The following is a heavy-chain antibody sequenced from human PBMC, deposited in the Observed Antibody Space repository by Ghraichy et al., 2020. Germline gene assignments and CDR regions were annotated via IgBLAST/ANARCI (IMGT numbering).Heavy chain of an antibody. Sequence: ASVKVSCKTSGDTFSYYDIVWVRQAAGQGLEWMGWMNPDSGNTGSAQKFRGRVTMTRETSTNTAYMELSSLRSEDTAVYYCARAIRYQLLSEYWGQGTLVTVS. D-gene: IGHD2-2*01. V-gene: IGHV1-8*01. J-gene: IGHJ4*02. CDR1: GDTFSYYD. CDR2: MNPDSGNT. CDR3: ARAIRYQLLSEY.